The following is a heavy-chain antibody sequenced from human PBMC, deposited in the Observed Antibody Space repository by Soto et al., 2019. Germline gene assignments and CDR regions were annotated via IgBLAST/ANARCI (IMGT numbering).Heavy chain of an antibody. V-gene: IGHV3-30-3*01. D-gene: IGHD2-15*01. Sequence: QVQLVESGGGVVQPGRSLSLSCAASGFTFSSYAMHWVRQAPGKGLEWVAVISYDGSNKYYADSVKDRFTISRDNSKNTLYLQMNSLRAEDTAVYYCSRALSGSWVDYWGQGTLVSVSS. CDR1: GFTFSSYA. J-gene: IGHJ4*02. CDR2: ISYDGSNK. CDR3: SRALSGSWVDY.